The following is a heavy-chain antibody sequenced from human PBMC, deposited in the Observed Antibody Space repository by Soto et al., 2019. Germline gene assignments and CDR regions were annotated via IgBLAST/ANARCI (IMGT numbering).Heavy chain of an antibody. CDR3: ARDHPDWNRYGLDV. D-gene: IGHD1-1*01. J-gene: IGHJ6*02. CDR2: IYYSGST. V-gene: IGHV4-30-4*01. CDR1: GGSISSGDYY. Sequence: ASETLSLTCTVSGGSISSGDYYWSWTRQPPGKGLEWIGYIYYSGSTYYNPSLKSRVTISVDTSKNQFSLKLSSVTAADTAVYYCARDHPDWNRYGLDVWGQGTTVTVSS.